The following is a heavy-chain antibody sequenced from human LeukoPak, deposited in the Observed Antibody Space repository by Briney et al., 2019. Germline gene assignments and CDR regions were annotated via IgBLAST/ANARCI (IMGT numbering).Heavy chain of an antibody. V-gene: IGHV3-21*01. CDR3: ASLTY. CDR2: ISSSSSYI. CDR1: GFTFSSYS. Sequence: GGSLTLSCAASGFTFSSYSMNWVRQAPGKGLEWVSSISSSSSYIYYPDSVKGRFTISRDNAKNSLYLQMNSLRAEDTAVYYCASLTYWGQGTLVAVSS. J-gene: IGHJ4*02.